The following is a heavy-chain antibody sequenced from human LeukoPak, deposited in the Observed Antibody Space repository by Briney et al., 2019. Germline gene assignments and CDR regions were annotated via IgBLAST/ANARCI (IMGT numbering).Heavy chain of an antibody. D-gene: IGHD3-16*02. CDR3: ARVYYDYVWGSYRYGVFDY. Sequence: PSETLSLTCAVSGDSISSSHWWSWVRQAPGKGLEWLGEIYHSGNTNYNPSLKSRVTISVDTSKNQFSLKLSSVTAADTAVYYCARVYYDYVWGSYRYGVFDYWGQGTLVTVSS. J-gene: IGHJ4*02. CDR1: GDSISSSHW. V-gene: IGHV4-4*02. CDR2: IYHSGNT.